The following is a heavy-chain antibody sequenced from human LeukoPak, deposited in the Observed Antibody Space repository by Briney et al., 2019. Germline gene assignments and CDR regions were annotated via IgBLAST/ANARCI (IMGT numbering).Heavy chain of an antibody. D-gene: IGHD1-14*01. J-gene: IGHJ6*03. Sequence: PGGSLRLSCAASGFTFSSYAMHWVRQAPGKGLEWVAVISYDGSNKYYADSVKGRFTISRDNAKNSLYLQMNSLRAEDTAIYYCARELTPYYYMGVWGKGTTVTVSS. V-gene: IGHV3-30*03. CDR1: GFTFSSYA. CDR2: ISYDGSNK. CDR3: ARELTPYYYMGV.